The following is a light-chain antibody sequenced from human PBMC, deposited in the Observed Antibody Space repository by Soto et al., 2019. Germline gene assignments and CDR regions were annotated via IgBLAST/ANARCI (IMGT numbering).Light chain of an antibody. CDR3: MQGIQWPFT. V-gene: IGKV2-30*02. Sequence: DVVMTQSPLSLPVTRGQPASISCRSSQSLVHSDGNTYLTWFQQRPGQSPRRLIYKVSNRDSGVPDRFSGSGSDTDFTLKISRVEVEDVGVYYCMQGIQWPFTFGPGTTVDIK. CDR1: QSLVHSDGNTY. CDR2: KVS. J-gene: IGKJ3*01.